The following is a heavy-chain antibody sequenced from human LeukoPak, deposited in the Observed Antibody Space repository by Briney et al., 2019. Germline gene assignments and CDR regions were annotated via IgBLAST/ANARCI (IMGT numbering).Heavy chain of an antibody. CDR1: GYTFSDYY. J-gene: IGHJ4*02. D-gene: IGHD3-22*01. CDR3: ARDYYDSSGYSGFDY. Sequence: ASVKVSCKTSGYTFSDYYIHWIRQAPGQGLEWVGWINPNSGDTDYAQKFQGRVTVTRDTSISTAYMELGRLRSDDTAVYYCARDYYDSSGYSGFDYWGQGTLVTVSS. V-gene: IGHV1-2*02. CDR2: INPNSGDT.